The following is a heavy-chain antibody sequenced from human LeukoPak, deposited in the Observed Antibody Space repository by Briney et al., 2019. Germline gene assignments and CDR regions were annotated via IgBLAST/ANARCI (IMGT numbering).Heavy chain of an antibody. CDR2: INSGGSST. V-gene: IGHV3-74*01. CDR1: GFTFNSVR. Sequence: GGSLRLSCAASGFTFNSVRMHWLPQVPGKGLVWVSHINSGGSSTAYADSVKGRFTISRDNAKNSLYLQINTLRDEDMAVYYCTIDRSTWLFDYWGQGTVVSVA. CDR3: TIDRSTWLFDY. J-gene: IGHJ4*02. D-gene: IGHD6-13*01.